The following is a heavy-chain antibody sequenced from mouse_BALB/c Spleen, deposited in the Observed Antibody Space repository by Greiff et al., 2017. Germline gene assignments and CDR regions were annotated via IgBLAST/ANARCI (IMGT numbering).Heavy chain of an antibody. D-gene: IGHD2-3*01. J-gene: IGHJ2*01. CDR1: GYSITSDYA. CDR3: ARGLLRRYFDY. V-gene: IGHV3-2*02. Sequence: EVKLVESGPGLVKPSQSLSLTCTVTGYSITSDYAWNWIRQFPGNKLEWMGYISYSGSTSYNPSLKSRISITRDTSKNQFFLQLNSVTTEDTATYYCARGLLRRYFDYWGQGTTLTVSS. CDR2: ISYSGST.